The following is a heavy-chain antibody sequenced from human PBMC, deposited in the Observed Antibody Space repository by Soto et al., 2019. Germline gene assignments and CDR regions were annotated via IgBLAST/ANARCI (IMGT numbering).Heavy chain of an antibody. J-gene: IGHJ6*02. V-gene: IGHV3-21*01. CDR1: EFSFSTYS. CDR2: IGRRSDI. D-gene: IGHD2-21*02. CDR3: AREETAWPIAHGLDV. Sequence: GGSLRLSCEASEFSFSTYSMHWVRQAPGKGLEWVSSIGRRSDIYYADSVKGRFTISRDNAKNSVSLQMNSLRDEDTAVYYCAREETAWPIAHGLDVSGHGTTVTVS.